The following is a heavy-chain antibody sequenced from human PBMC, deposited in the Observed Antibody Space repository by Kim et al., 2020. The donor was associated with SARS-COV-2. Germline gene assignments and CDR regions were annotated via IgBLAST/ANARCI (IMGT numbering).Heavy chain of an antibody. D-gene: IGHD3-3*01. J-gene: IGHJ6*02. V-gene: IGHV3-64D*09. CDR1: GFSFRSFA. Sequence: GGSLRLSCSASGFSFRSFAMHWVRQAPGKGLQYLSAITNNGDKTYYADSVKGRFTISRDNSQNTLYLQMNSLRAEDTAVYYCVKDTYYDFWSGYSAYFYTLDLWGQGTSVTVSS. CDR2: ITNNGDKT. CDR3: VKDTYYDFWSGYSAYFYTLDL.